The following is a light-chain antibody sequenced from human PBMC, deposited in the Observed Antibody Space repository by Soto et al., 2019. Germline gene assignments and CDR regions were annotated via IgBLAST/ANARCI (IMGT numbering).Light chain of an antibody. J-gene: IGLJ1*01. V-gene: IGLV2-14*01. Sequence: QSVLTQPASVSGSPRQSITISFTGTSSDVGAYNYVSWYQQYPGKDPKLMIYDVSNRPSGVSNRFSGSKSGNTASLTISGLQAEDEADYYCSSYTRSSSYVFGPGTKVTVL. CDR2: DVS. CDR1: SSDVGAYNY. CDR3: SSYTRSSSYV.